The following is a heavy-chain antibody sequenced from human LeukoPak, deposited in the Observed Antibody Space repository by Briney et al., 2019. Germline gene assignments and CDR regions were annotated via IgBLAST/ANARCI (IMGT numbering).Heavy chain of an antibody. J-gene: IGHJ3*02. CDR3: ARGGPHIVVVTAIPDAFDI. V-gene: IGHV1-18*01. CDR2: ISAYNGNT. Sequence: ASVKVSCKASGYTFTSYGISWVRQAPGQGLEWMGWISAYNGNTNYAQKLQGRVTMTTDTSTSTAYMELRSLRSDDTAVYYCARGGPHIVVVTAIPDAFDIWGQGTMVTVSS. D-gene: IGHD2-21*02. CDR1: GYTFTSYG.